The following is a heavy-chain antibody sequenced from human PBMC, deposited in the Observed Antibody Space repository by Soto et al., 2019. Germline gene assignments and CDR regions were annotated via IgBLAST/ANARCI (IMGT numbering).Heavy chain of an antibody. D-gene: IGHD3-16*01. CDR2: ISPYSGNT. Sequence: QVQLVQSGDEVRKPGSSVKVSCKASGYIFVNYGIAWVRQAPGQGLEWMGWISPYSGNTPYASKVQGRLTMTTDTSTSTAYMDRGSLTSDDTAVYYCATVDNYVTPTPQDVWGQGTTVTVSS. V-gene: IGHV1-18*01. CDR1: GYIFVNYG. CDR3: ATVDNYVTPTPQDV. J-gene: IGHJ6*02.